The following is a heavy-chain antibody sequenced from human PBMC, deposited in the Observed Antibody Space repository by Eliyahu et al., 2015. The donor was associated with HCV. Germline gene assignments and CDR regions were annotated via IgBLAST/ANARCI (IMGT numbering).Heavy chain of an antibody. J-gene: IGHJ3*02. CDR2: MNPNSGNT. Sequence: QVQLVQSGAEVKKPGASVKVSCKASGYTFTSYDINWVRQATGQGLEWMGWMNPNSGNTGYAQKFQGKVTMTRNTSISTAYMELSSLRSEDTAVYYCARGLDVVVPAAKGYAFDIWGQGTMVTVSS. D-gene: IGHD2-2*01. V-gene: IGHV1-8*01. CDR3: ARGLDVVVPAAKGYAFDI. CDR1: GYTFTSYD.